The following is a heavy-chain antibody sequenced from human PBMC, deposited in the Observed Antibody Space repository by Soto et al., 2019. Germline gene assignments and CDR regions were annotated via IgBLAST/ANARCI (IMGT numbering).Heavy chain of an antibody. Sequence: QVQLVESGGGLVKPGGSLRLSCTASGFTFTDHYMTWIRQAPGKGLEWDSYINSGGSNIYYADSVRGRFTISRDNAKNSVYLQMSSLRAEDTAIYDCARDIRGANWGQGTLVIVSS. J-gene: IGHJ4*02. CDR3: ARDIRGAN. D-gene: IGHD3-10*01. CDR2: INSGGSNI. V-gene: IGHV3-11*01. CDR1: GFTFTDHY.